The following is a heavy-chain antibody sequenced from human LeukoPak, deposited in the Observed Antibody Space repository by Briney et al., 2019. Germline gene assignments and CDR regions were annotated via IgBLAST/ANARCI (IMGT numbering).Heavy chain of an antibody. D-gene: IGHD3-22*01. CDR3: ARDHYYDSSGYYSLDY. J-gene: IGHJ4*02. CDR1: GFTFSSYS. Sequence: PGGSLRLSCAASGFTFSSYSMNWVRQAPGKGLEWVSSISSSSSYIYYADSVKGRFTISRDNAKNSLYLQMNSLRAEDTAVYYCARDHYYDSSGYYSLDYWGQGTLVTVSS. V-gene: IGHV3-21*01. CDR2: ISSSSSYI.